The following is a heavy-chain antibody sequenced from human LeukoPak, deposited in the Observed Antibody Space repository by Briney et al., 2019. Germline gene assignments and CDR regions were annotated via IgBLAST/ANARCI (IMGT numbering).Heavy chain of an antibody. CDR2: IKHDGSLK. CDR1: GLPFSGFE. J-gene: IGHJ4*02. V-gene: IGHV3-48*03. Sequence: GGSLRLSCVGSGLPFSGFELNWVRQAPGKGLEWVSYIKHDGSLKTYADSVKGRFTISRDDMRNSLSLQMKGLRPEDTAIYYCARRFRDWGQGILVTVS. CDR3: ARRFRD. D-gene: IGHD5-24*01.